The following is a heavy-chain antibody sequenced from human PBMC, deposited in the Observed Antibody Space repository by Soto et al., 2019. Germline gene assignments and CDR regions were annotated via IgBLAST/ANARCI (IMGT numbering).Heavy chain of an antibody. D-gene: IGHD6-13*01. V-gene: IGHV1-69*06. CDR3: ARDTQYSSSWSNWFDP. J-gene: IGHJ5*02. Sequence: ASVKVSCKASGGTFSSYAISWVRQAPGQGLEWMGGIIPIFGTANYAQKFQGRVTITADKSTSTAYMELSSLRSEDTAVYYCARDTQYSSSWSNWFDPWGQGTLVTVS. CDR1: GGTFSSYA. CDR2: IIPIFGTA.